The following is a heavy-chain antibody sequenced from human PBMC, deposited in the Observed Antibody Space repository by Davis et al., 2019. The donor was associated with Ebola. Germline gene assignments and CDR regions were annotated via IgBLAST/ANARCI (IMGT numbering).Heavy chain of an antibody. D-gene: IGHD5-18*01. CDR3: ASQGYTGYGYVY. CDR1: GFTFSSYS. CDR2: ISSSSSYI. V-gene: IGHV3-21*01. J-gene: IGHJ4*02. Sequence: GESLKISCAASGFTFSSYSMNWVRQAPGKGLEWVSSISSSSSYIYYADSVKGRFTISRDNAKNSLYLQMNSLRAEDTAVYYCASQGYTGYGYVYWGQGTLVTVSS.